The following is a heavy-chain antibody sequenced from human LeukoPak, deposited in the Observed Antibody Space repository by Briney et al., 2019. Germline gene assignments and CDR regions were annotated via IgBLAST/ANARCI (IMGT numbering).Heavy chain of an antibody. CDR1: GYTFTSYG. CDR3: ARRGFYYGDFSLVY. J-gene: IGHJ4*02. D-gene: IGHD4-17*01. Sequence: ASLKVSCKASGYTFTSYGSSWGRQAPGQGLEVMGWISAYNGNTNYAQKLQGRVTMTTDTSTGTAYMELRSLRSGDTAVYYCARRGFYYGDFSLVYWGQGTLVTVSS. CDR2: ISAYNGNT. V-gene: IGHV1-18*01.